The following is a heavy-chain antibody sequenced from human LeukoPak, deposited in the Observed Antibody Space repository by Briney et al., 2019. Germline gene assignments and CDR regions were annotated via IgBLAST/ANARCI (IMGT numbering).Heavy chain of an antibody. D-gene: IGHD2-21*01. CDR2: IYSAGGT. CDR1: GFTVSNNY. CDR3: VRNSGELGA. V-gene: IGHV3-53*01. J-gene: IGHJ5*02. Sequence: GGSLRLSCAASGFTVSNNYMSWVRRAAGKGLEWVAPIYSAGGTYYADSVKGRFTISRDNSKNTLHLQMNSLRAEDTAVYYCVRNSGELGAWGQGNLVTVSS.